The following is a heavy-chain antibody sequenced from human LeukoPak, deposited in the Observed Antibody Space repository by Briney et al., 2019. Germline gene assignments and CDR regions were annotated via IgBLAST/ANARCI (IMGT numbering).Heavy chain of an antibody. CDR3: ARETSQKGAHYMDV. D-gene: IGHD3-16*01. CDR2: IYYSGST. Sequence: SETLSLTCTVSGGSISRYYWSWIRQPPGKGLEWIGYIYYSGSTNYNPSLKSRVTISVDTSKNQFSLKLRSVTAADTAVYYCARETSQKGAHYMDVWGKGTTVTISS. J-gene: IGHJ6*03. V-gene: IGHV4-59*01. CDR1: GGSISRYY.